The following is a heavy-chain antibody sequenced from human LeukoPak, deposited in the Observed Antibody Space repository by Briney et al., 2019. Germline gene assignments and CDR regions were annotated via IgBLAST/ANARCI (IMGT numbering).Heavy chain of an antibody. CDR1: GGSISSGNYY. CDR2: IYATGST. J-gene: IGHJ4*02. D-gene: IGHD5-12*01. V-gene: IGHV4-61*02. Sequence: SQTLSLTCTVSGGSISSGNYYWSWIRQPAGKGLEWIGRIYATGSTNYNPSLKSRVTISVDTSKNQFSLKLSSVTAADTAVYYCARDFLEEWLIDYWGQGTPVTVSS. CDR3: ARDFLEEWLIDY.